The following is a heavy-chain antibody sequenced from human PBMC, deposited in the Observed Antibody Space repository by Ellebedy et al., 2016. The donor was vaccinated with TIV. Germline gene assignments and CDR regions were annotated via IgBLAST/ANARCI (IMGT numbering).Heavy chain of an antibody. V-gene: IGHV3-23*01. CDR3: AKDPITIFGVVWIY. J-gene: IGHJ4*02. D-gene: IGHD3-3*01. Sequence: GEFLKISCAASGFTFSRYAMSWVRQAPGKGLEWVSAIGGSGHTTDYTDSVKGRFTISRDHSKNTLSLQMNNLRAEDTAVYYCAKDPITIFGVVWIYWGQGTLVTVSS. CDR1: GFTFSRYA. CDR2: IGGSGHTT.